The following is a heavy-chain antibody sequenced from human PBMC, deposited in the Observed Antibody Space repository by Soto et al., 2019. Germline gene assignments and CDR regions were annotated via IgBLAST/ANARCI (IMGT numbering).Heavy chain of an antibody. CDR2: IYYSGST. Sequence: SETLSLTCTVSGGSISSSSYYWGWIRQPPGKGLEWIGSIYYSGSTYYNPSLKSRVTISVDTSKNQFSLKLSSVTAADTAVYYCATPGVGSSGYYYFDCWGQGTLVTVSS. J-gene: IGHJ4*02. CDR1: GGSISSSSYY. V-gene: IGHV4-39*01. CDR3: ATPGVGSSGYYYFDC. D-gene: IGHD3-22*01.